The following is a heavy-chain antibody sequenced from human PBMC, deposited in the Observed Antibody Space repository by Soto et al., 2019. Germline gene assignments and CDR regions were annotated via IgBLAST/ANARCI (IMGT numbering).Heavy chain of an antibody. D-gene: IGHD3-16*01. CDR1: GGSISSGDYY. CDR2: IYYSGST. V-gene: IGHV4-30-4*01. CDR3: ARGETGRRQLDVKLFDY. J-gene: IGHJ4*02. Sequence: PCETLSLTCTVSGGSISSGDYYWSWIRQPPGKGLEWIGYIYYSGSTYYNPSLKSRVTIAVDTSKNQFSLKLSSVTAADTAVYYCARGETGRRQLDVKLFDYWGQGTLVTVSS.